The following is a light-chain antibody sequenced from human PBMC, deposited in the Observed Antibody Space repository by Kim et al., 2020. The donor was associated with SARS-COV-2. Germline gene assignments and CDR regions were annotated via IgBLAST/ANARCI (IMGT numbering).Light chain of an antibody. CDR1: SSDVGGYNY. CDR3: SSYAGSNNLV. CDR2: EVS. J-gene: IGLJ2*01. V-gene: IGLV2-8*01. Sequence: GTTVSISCAGTSSDVGGYNYVSWYQQHPGKAPNLMIYEVSKRPSGVPDRFSGSKSGNTASLTVSGLQAEDEADYYCSSYAGSNNLVFGGGTQLTVL.